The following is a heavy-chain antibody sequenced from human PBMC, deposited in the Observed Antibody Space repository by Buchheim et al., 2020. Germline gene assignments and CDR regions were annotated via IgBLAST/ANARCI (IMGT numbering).Heavy chain of an antibody. D-gene: IGHD1-26*01. V-gene: IGHV3-21*01. Sequence: EVQLLESGGGLVEPGGSLRLSCAASGFIFSSHTMNWVRQAPGKGLEWVSSIGGSGEHSFYADSVKGRFTISRDNARSPLYLQMNYLRVDDTALYYCTRDRPFSDFDYWGRGTL. CDR2: IGGSGEHS. CDR3: TRDRPFSDFDY. J-gene: IGHJ4*02. CDR1: GFIFSSHT.